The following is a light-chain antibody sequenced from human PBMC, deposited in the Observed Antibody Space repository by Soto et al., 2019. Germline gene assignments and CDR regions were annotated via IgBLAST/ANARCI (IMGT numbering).Light chain of an antibody. CDR1: SSDVGGYKY. CDR2: EVS. J-gene: IGLJ1*01. CDR3: SSYTSSSTLV. Sequence: QSALTQPASVSGSPGQSITISCTGTSSDVGGYKYVSWYQQHPGKAPKLMIYEVSNRPSGVSNRFSGSKSGNTASLTISGIQAEDEADYYCSSYTSSSTLVFGTGTKVTVL. V-gene: IGLV2-14*01.